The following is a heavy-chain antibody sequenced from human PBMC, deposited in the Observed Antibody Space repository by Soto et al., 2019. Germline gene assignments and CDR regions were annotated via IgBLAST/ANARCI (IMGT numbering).Heavy chain of an antibody. V-gene: IGHV4-59*01. CDR2: IYYSGST. CDR1: GGSISSYY. CDR3: VGGDYGDHYFDY. D-gene: IGHD4-17*01. J-gene: IGHJ4*02. Sequence: SETLSLTCTVSGGSISSYYWSWIRQPPGKGLEWIGYIYYSGSTNYNPSLKSRVTISVDTSKNQLSLKLSSVTAADTAVYYCVGGDYGDHYFDYWGQGTLVTVSS.